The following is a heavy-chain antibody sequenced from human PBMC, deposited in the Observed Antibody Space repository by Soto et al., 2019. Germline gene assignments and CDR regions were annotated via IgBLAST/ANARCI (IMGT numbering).Heavy chain of an antibody. CDR1: GFTFSSYV. J-gene: IGHJ6*02. D-gene: IGHD2-2*01. V-gene: IGHV3-30*18. CDR3: AKDLNSTDYYYYGMDV. CDR2: ISYDGSNK. Sequence: PGGSLGLSCAASGFTFSSYVMHWVRQAPGKGLEWVAVISYDGSNKYYADSVKGRFTISRDNAKNTLYLQMNSLRAEDTAVYYCAKDLNSTDYYYYGMDVWGQGTTVTVSS.